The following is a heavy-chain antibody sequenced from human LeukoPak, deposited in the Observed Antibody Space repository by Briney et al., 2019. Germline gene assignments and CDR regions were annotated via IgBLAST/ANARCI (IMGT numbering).Heavy chain of an antibody. D-gene: IGHD6-19*01. CDR3: ARAGSSGWFSLDYYYYMDV. CDR1: GGSISSSSYY. Sequence: SETLSLTCTVSGGSISSSSYYWGWIRQPPGKGLEWIVSIYYSGSTYYNPSFKSRVAISVDTSKNQFSLKLSSVTAADTAVYYCARAGSSGWFSLDYYYYMDVWGKGTTVTVSS. CDR2: IYYSGST. V-gene: IGHV4-39*07. J-gene: IGHJ6*03.